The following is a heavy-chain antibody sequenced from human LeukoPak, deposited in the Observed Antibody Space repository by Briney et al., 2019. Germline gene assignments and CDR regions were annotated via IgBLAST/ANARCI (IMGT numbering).Heavy chain of an antibody. Sequence: SETLSLTCAVSGGSISSGGYSWSWIRQPPGKGLEWIGEINHSGSTNYNPSLKSRVTISVDTSKNQFSLKLSSVTAADTAVYYCARGRIKHHFDYWGQGTLVTVSS. CDR2: INHSGST. J-gene: IGHJ4*02. V-gene: IGHV4-30-2*01. CDR3: ARGRIKHHFDY. CDR1: GGSISSGGYS.